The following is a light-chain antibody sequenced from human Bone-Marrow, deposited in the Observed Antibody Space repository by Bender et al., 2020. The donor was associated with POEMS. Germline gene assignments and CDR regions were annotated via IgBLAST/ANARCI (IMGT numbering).Light chain of an antibody. J-gene: IGLJ3*02. V-gene: IGLV1-44*01. CDR3: SSWDDSLNGWV. CDR1: SSNFGNNA. CDR2: SNN. Sequence: QSVLTQPPSASGTPGQSVTISCSGTSSNFGNNAANWYQHVPGTAPKLLIYSNNQRPSGGPDRFSASTAGTSASLAISGLHSDDEADYYCSSWDDSLNGWVFGGGTKLTVL.